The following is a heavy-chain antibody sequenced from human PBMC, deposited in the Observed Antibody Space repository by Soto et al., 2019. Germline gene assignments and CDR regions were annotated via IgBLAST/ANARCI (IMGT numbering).Heavy chain of an antibody. D-gene: IGHD1-1*01. V-gene: IGHV1-18*01. J-gene: IGHJ4*02. CDR2: ISAHNGNT. CDR3: ARGPTQRDY. CDR1: GYTFASYA. Sequence: QVQLVQSGAEVKKPGASVKVSCKASGYTFASYAISWMRQAPGQGLEWMGWISAHNGNTNYAQKLQGRVIMTTDTSTSTAYKTLRSSRSADTAVYYCARGPTQRDYWGQGTLVTVSS.